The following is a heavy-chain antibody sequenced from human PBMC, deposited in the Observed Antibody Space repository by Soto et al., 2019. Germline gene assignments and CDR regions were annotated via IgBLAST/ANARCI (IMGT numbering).Heavy chain of an antibody. CDR3: AKGHDFWTGYSYYYGMYI. D-gene: IGHD3-3*01. V-gene: IGHV3-23*01. J-gene: IGHJ6*02. CDR2: ISGSGTST. Sequence: PGGSLRLSCAAFGFDFTKSAMNWVRQAPGKGLQWVSGISGSGTSTSHGDSVKGRFTISRDNSKNTLYLQMNSLRADDTAVYFCAKGHDFWTGYSYYYGMYIWGQGTTVTVSS. CDR1: GFDFTKSA.